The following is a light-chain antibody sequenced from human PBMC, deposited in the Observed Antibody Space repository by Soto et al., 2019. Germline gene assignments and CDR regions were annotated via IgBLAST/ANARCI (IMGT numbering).Light chain of an antibody. CDR2: LTS. V-gene: IGKV3-11*01. Sequence: EIVLTQSPATLSSFPGDRVTLSCRASQAVNTRLAWYQHKPGQAPRLLIYLTSNRAAGIPARFSGSGSGTDFTLTISDVEPEDFAVYYCQQYNNWPQTFGQGTKVDIK. CDR1: QAVNTR. CDR3: QQYNNWPQT. J-gene: IGKJ1*01.